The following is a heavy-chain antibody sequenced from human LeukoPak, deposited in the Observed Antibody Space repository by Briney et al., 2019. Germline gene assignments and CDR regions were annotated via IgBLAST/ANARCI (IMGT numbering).Heavy chain of an antibody. J-gene: IGHJ5*02. CDR3: ARTNSGSYYGSYNWFDP. Sequence: PSETLSLTCTVSGGSIGSYYWSWIRQPPGKGLEWIGYIYYSGSTNYNPSLKSRVTISVDTSKNQFSLKLSSVTAADTAVYYCARTNSGSYYGSYNWFDPWGQGTLVTVSS. CDR2: IYYSGST. D-gene: IGHD1-26*01. CDR1: GGSIGSYY. V-gene: IGHV4-59*01.